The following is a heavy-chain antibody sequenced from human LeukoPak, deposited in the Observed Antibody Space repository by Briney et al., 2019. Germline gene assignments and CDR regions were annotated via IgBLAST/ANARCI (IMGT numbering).Heavy chain of an antibody. CDR3: AREGGLHDGWFDP. J-gene: IGHJ5*02. V-gene: IGHV1-2*02. CDR2: INPNSGGT. Sequence: ASVKVSCKASGYTFTGYYMHWVRQAPGQGLEWMGWINPNSGGTNYAQKFQGRVTMTRDTSISTAYMELSRLRSDDTAVYYCAREGGLHDGWFDPWGQGTLVTVSS. D-gene: IGHD4-11*01. CDR1: GYTFTGYY.